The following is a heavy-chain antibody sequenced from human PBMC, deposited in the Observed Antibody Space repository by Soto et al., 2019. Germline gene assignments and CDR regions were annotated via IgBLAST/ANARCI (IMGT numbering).Heavy chain of an antibody. D-gene: IGHD3-3*01. CDR1: GYTFTSYD. V-gene: IGHV1-8*01. Sequence: ASVKVSCKASGYTFTSYDINWVRQATGQGLEWMGWMNPNSGNTGYAQKFQGRVTMTRNTSISTAYMELGSLRSEDTAVYYCARKSARITIFGVVIPTVDAFAIWGQGTMVTVSS. J-gene: IGHJ3*02. CDR3: ARKSARITIFGVVIPTVDAFAI. CDR2: MNPNSGNT.